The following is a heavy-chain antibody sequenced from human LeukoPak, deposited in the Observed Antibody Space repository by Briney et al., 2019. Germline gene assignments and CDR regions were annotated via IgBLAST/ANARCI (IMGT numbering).Heavy chain of an antibody. J-gene: IGHJ6*02. CDR1: GDSVSSNIAA. Sequence: SQTLSLTCAISGDSVSSNIAAWNWIRQSPSRGLEWLGRTYYRSRWYIDYAASVKSRLTIIPDTSKNQFSLQLNSVTPEDTGVYYCTRDQDGMDVWGQGTTVTVSS. CDR3: TRDQDGMDV. V-gene: IGHV6-1*01. CDR2: TYYRSRWYI.